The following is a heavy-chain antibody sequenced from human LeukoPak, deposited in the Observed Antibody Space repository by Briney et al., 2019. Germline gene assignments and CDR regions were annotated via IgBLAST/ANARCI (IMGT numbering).Heavy chain of an antibody. CDR3: ARDKVWDYFYYYMDV. J-gene: IGHJ6*03. V-gene: IGHV3-53*01. D-gene: IGHD3-16*01. CDR1: GFTVSSNY. CDR2: IYSGGTT. Sequence: GGSLRLSCAASGFTVSSNYMSWVRQAPGKGLEWVSVIYSGGTTYYADSVKGRFTISRDNSKNTLYLQMNRLRAEDTAVYYCARDKVWDYFYYYMDVWGKGTTVTVSS.